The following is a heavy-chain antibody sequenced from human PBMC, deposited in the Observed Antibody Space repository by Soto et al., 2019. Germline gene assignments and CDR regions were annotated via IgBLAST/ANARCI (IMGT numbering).Heavy chain of an antibody. Sequence: VQLLESGGGLVQPGGSLRLSCAASGFTFSSYAMNWVRQTPGEGLEWVSGISDSGGSPYYADSVKGRFTISRDNSKNTLYLQMDSLRAEDTGVYYCARYALGLSPWWYNWFDRWGQGTLGSVSS. CDR1: GFTFSSYA. D-gene: IGHD2-8*02. CDR2: ISDSGGSP. CDR3: ARYALGLSPWWYNWFDR. V-gene: IGHV3-23*01. J-gene: IGHJ5*02.